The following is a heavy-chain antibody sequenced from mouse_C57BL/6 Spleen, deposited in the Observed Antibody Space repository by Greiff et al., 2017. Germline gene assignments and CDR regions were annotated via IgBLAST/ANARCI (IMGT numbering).Heavy chain of an antibody. J-gene: IGHJ4*01. Sequence: VKLQESGPGLVAPSQSLSITCTVSGFSLTSYGVHWVRQPPGKGLEWLVVIWSDGSTTYNSALKSRLSISKDNSKSQVFLKMNSLQTDDTAMYYCARHRDDYDDYAMDYWGQGTSVTVSS. CDR3: ARHRDDYDDYAMDY. V-gene: IGHV2-6-1*01. D-gene: IGHD2-4*01. CDR2: IWSDGST. CDR1: GFSLTSYG.